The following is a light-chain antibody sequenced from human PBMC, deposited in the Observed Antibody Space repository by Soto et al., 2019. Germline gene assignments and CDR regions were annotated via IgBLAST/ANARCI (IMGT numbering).Light chain of an antibody. CDR1: QSIDNW. J-gene: IGKJ1*01. Sequence: DIQMTQSPSTLSASEGDRVTITCRASQSIDNWLAWYQQKPGKAPKLLIYKASTLESGVPSRFSCSGSGTEFTLTLSSLQPDDFATYYGQQYSSYSSGTFGQGTKVEVK. CDR2: KAS. CDR3: QQYSSYSSGT. V-gene: IGKV1-5*03.